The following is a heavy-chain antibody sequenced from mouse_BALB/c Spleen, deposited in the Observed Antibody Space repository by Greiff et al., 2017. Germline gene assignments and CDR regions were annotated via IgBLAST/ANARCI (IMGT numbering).Heavy chain of an antibody. CDR2: IYPGNSDT. CDR1: GYSFTSYW. J-gene: IGHJ2*01. CDR3: TRRDYDAYFDY. D-gene: IGHD2-3*01. V-gene: IGHV1-5*01. Sequence: DVQLVESGTVLARPGASVKMSCKASGYSFTSYWMHWVKQRPGQGLEWIGAIYPGNSDTSYNQKFKGKAKLTAVTSASTAYMELSSLTNEDSAVYYCTRRDYDAYFDYWGQGTTLTVSS.